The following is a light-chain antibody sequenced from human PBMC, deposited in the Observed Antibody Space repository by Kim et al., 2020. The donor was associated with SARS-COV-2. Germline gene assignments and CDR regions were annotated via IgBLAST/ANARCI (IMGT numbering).Light chain of an antibody. CDR2: GNN. V-gene: IGLV1-40*01. CDR1: SSNIGAGYA. Sequence: QRVTISCTGRSSNIGAGYAVHWYQQLPGTAPKLLIYGNNNRPSGVPDRFSGSKSGTSASLAITGLQAEDEADYYCQSYDRSLSGWVFGGGTQLTVL. CDR3: QSYDRSLSGWV. J-gene: IGLJ3*02.